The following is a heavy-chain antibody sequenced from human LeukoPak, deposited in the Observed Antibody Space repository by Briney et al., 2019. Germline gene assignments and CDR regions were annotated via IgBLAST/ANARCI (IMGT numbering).Heavy chain of an antibody. CDR2: ISGSGAST. D-gene: IGHD3-22*01. V-gene: IGHV3-23*01. J-gene: IGHJ6*03. CDR1: GFTVSSNY. Sequence: GGSLRLSCAASGFTVSSNYMSWVRQAPGKGLEWVSAISGSGASTYYADSVKGRFTISRDNSKNTLYLQMNSLRAEDTAVYYCAKGSGDSSGYYYAHYYYYMDVWGKGTTVTVSS. CDR3: AKGSGDSSGYYYAHYYYYMDV.